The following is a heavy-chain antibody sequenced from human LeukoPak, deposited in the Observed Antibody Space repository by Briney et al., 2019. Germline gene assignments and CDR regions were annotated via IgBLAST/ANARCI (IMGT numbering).Heavy chain of an antibody. D-gene: IGHD5-12*01. CDR2: TSGSSSYI. V-gene: IGHV3-21*01. J-gene: IGHJ4*02. Sequence: GGSLRLSCAASGFTFSSYSMNWVRQAPGKGLEWVSSTSGSSSYIYYADSVKGRFTISRDNAKNSLYVQMNSLRAEDTAVYYCARGPSGYHNTGGQGTLVTVSS. CDR3: ARGPSGYHNT. CDR1: GFTFSSYS.